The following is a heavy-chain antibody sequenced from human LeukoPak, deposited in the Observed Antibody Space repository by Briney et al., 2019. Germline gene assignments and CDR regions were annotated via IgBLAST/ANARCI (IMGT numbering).Heavy chain of an antibody. D-gene: IGHD3-10*01. Sequence: PGGSLRLSCAASGFTFSSYGMHWVRQAPGKGLEWVAFIRNDGSYKYSADSVKGRFTISRDNSKKTLYLQMNSLRAEDTAEYYCAKDYGSGSYAFDPWGQGTLVTVSS. CDR3: AKDYGSGSYAFDP. CDR1: GFTFSSYG. CDR2: IRNDGSYK. V-gene: IGHV3-30*02. J-gene: IGHJ5*02.